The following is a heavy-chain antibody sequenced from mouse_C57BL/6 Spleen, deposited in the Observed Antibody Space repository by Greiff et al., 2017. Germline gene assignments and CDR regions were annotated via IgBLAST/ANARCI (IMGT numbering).Heavy chain of an antibody. CDR1: GYTFTSYW. CDR3: ANYYGRIPFAY. D-gene: IGHD1-1*01. CDR2: IHPNSGST. Sequence: QVQLKQPGAELVKPGASVKLSCKASGYTFTSYWMHWVKQRPGQGLEWIGMIHPNSGSTNYNEKFKSKATLTVDKSSSTAYMQLSSLTSEDSAVYYCANYYGRIPFAYWGQGTLVTVSA. J-gene: IGHJ3*01. V-gene: IGHV1-64*01.